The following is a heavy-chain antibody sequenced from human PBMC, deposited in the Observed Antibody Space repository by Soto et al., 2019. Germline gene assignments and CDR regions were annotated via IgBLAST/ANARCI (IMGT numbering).Heavy chain of an antibody. D-gene: IGHD1-1*01. V-gene: IGHV3-30*03. CDR3: ARGNPFDY. J-gene: IGHJ4*02. CDR1: GFTFISYG. Sequence: GGSLRLSCAASGFTFISYGMHWVRQAPGKGLEWVAVISYDGSNKYYADSVKGRFTISRDNSKNTLYLQMNSLRAEDTAVYYCARGNPFDYWGQGTLVTVSS. CDR2: ISYDGSNK.